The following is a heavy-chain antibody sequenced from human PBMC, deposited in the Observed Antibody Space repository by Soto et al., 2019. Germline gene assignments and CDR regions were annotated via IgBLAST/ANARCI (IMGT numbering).Heavy chain of an antibody. D-gene: IGHD2-2*01. Sequence: EVHLLESGGGLVQPGDSLILSCAGSGFTFSSYSMSWVRQAPGKGLEWVSALSPSGADTYYADSVKGRFTNSRDNSKNTLYLQMNSVRAEDTAVYYCAEVDQGHCNSYSCREFAHWGPGTLVTVSS. CDR1: GFTFSSYS. V-gene: IGHV3-23*01. J-gene: IGHJ4*02. CDR3: AEVDQGHCNSYSCREFAH. CDR2: LSPSGADT.